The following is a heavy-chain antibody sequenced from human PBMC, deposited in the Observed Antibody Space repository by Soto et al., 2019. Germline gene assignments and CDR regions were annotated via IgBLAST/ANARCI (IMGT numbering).Heavy chain of an antibody. CDR1: GGSIIRGGYY. CDR2: IYYSGRP. CDR3: ARENYYVILTGYFDY. J-gene: IGHJ4*02. V-gene: IGHV4-31*03. D-gene: IGHD3-9*01. Sequence: PPETLSLTCTVSGGSIIRGGYYWTWIRQHPGKGLEWIGYIYYSGRPYHNPPLKSRVTISVDTSKNQFSLKLSSVTAADMAVYYCARENYYVILTGYFDYWGQGTQVTVSS.